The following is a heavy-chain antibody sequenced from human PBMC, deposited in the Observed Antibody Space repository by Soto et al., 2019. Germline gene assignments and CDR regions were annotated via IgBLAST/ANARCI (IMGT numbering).Heavy chain of an antibody. J-gene: IGHJ6*04. Sequence: GESLKISCKGSGYSFSTFWIGWVRQMPGKGLEWMGIIYPSDSDTRYSPSFQGQVTISADKSSRTAYLQWSSLKASDSAMYYCARPRKDYYPPGRAVWGKGTTVTVSS. CDR2: IYPSDSDT. CDR1: GYSFSTFW. CDR3: ARPRKDYYPPGRAV. V-gene: IGHV5-51*01.